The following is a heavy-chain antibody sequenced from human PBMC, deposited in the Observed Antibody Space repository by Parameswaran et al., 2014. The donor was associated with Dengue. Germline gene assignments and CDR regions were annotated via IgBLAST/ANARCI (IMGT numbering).Heavy chain of an antibody. D-gene: IGHD6-13*01. CDR1: GFTFSSYG. CDR3: ASGSSSWWGGY. CDR2: ISYDGSNK. V-gene: IGHV3-30*03. J-gene: IGHJ4*02. Sequence: GGSLRLSCAASGFTFSSYGMHWVRQAPGKGLEWVAVISYDGSNKYYADSVKGRFTISRDNSKNTLYLQMNSLRAEDTAVYYCASGSSSWWGGYWGQGTLVTVSS.